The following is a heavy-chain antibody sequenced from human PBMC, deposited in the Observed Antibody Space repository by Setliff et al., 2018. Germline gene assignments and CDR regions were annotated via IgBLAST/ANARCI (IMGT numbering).Heavy chain of an antibody. V-gene: IGHV3-30*02. CDR1: GFTFSSYG. D-gene: IGHD2-15*01. CDR2: IPYDGSNQ. J-gene: IGHJ4*02. Sequence: GESLKISCAASGFTFSSYGMHWVRQAPGRGLEWVGYIPYDGSNQFYPDSLKGRFTISRDNSKNTLYLQMNSLRPEDTALYYCAKVRALTYCRGDSCYCFDYWGQGTLVTGSS. CDR3: AKVRALTYCRGDSCYCFDY.